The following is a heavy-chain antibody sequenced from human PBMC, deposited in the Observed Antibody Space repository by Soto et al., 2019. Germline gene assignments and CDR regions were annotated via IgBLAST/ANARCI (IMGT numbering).Heavy chain of an antibody. CDR3: ARDLFVDTAMVIY. CDR2: ISYDGSNK. Sequence: GGSLRLSCAASGFTFSSYAMHWVRQAPGKGLEWVAVISYDGSNKYYADSVKGRFTISRDNSKNTLYLQMNSLRAEDTAVYYCARDLFVDTAMVIYWGQGTLVTVSS. CDR1: GFTFSSYA. V-gene: IGHV3-30-3*01. J-gene: IGHJ4*02. D-gene: IGHD5-18*01.